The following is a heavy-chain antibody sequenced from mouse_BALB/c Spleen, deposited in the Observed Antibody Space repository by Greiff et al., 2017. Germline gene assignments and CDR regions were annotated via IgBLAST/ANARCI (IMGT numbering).Heavy chain of an antibody. V-gene: IGHV5-6-4*01. CDR3: TRVGFYAMDY. J-gene: IGHJ4*01. CDR2: ISSGGSYT. D-gene: IGHD3-3*01. CDR1: GFTFSSYT. Sequence: EVQRVESGGGLVKPGGSLKLSCAASGFTFSSYTMSWVRQTPEKRLEWVATISSGGSYTYYPDSVKGRFTISRDNAKNTLYLQMSSLKSEDTAMYYCTRVGFYAMDYWGQGTSVTVSA.